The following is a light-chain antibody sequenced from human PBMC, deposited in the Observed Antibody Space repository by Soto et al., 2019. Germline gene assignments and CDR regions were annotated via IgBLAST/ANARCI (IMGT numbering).Light chain of an antibody. CDR1: QRVSSN. J-gene: IGKJ4*01. CDR2: GAS. Sequence: EIVLTQSPATLSVSPGERGTLSCRASQRVSSNLGWYQQKPGQAPRLVIYGASTRATVIPARFSGSGSGTEFTLTISSLQSEDFAVYYCQHYNKLPLTFGGGAKVEIK. CDR3: QHYNKLPLT. V-gene: IGKV3-15*01.